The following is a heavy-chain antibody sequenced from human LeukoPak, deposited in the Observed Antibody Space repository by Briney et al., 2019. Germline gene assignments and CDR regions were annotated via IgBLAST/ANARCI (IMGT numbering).Heavy chain of an antibody. J-gene: IGHJ4*02. CDR3: ARDSSGRSLGY. CDR2: INSDGSNT. Sequence: GGSLRLSCAASGFTFSSYWMHWVRQAPGKGLVWVSRINSDGSNTSYGDSVEGRFTISRDSAKNTLYLEMNSLRAEDTAVYYCARDSSGRSLGYWGQGTLVTVSS. D-gene: IGHD3-22*01. CDR1: GFTFSSYW. V-gene: IGHV3-74*01.